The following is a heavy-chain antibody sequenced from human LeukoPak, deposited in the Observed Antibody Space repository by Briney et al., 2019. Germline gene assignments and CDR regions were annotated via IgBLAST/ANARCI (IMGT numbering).Heavy chain of an antibody. CDR2: IYTSGST. D-gene: IGHD3-22*01. CDR3: AREPYYYDSSDWFDP. Sequence: SQTLSLTCTVSGGSISSGSYYWSWIRQPAGKGLEWIGRIYTSGSTNYNPSLKSRVTISVDTSKNQFSLKLSSATAADTAVYYCAREPYYYDSSDWFDPWGQGTLVTVSS. CDR1: GGSISSGSYY. V-gene: IGHV4-61*02. J-gene: IGHJ5*02.